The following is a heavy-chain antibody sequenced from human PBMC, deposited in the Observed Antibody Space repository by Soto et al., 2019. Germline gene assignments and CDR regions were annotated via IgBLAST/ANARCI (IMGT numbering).Heavy chain of an antibody. CDR2: IIPFLDVT. CDR1: GGTFSSDG. Sequence: SVKVSCKASGGTFSSDGINWVRQTPGQGLDWMGRIIPFLDVTNYAQKFQGRVTITADKATSIAYLELNSLKSEDTAVYYCARSRSCTSATCYTPQPFDYWSQGVLVTVSS. D-gene: IGHD2-2*02. J-gene: IGHJ4*02. V-gene: IGHV1-69*04. CDR3: ARSRSCTSATCYTPQPFDY.